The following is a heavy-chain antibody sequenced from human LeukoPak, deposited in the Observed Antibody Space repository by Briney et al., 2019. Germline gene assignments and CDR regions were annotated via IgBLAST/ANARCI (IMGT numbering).Heavy chain of an antibody. J-gene: IGHJ4*02. CDR3: TTYSSGSCPF. Sequence: GGSPRLFCGASGITFSKAWVAGGRQAPGEGGGGVGRIYRSSNGETTDYGAPVKGRFTMSRDDSKNTLYLQMNSLKTEDTAVYYCTTYSSGSCPFWGQGTLVTVSS. CDR1: GITFSKAW. CDR2: IYRSSNGETT. D-gene: IGHD6-19*01. V-gene: IGHV3-15*01.